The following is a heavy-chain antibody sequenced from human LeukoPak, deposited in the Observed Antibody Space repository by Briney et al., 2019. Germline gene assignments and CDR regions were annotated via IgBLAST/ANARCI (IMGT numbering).Heavy chain of an antibody. J-gene: IGHJ4*02. CDR2: ISYDGSNK. V-gene: IGHV3-30-3*01. CDR3: AREGGGYAPHSYYFDY. CDR1: GFTFSSYA. Sequence: GRSLRLSCAASGFTFSSYAMHWVRQAPGKGLEWVAVISYDGSNKYYADSVKGRFTISRDNSKNTLYLQMNSLRAEDTAVYYCAREGGGYAPHSYYFDYWGQGTLVTVSS. D-gene: IGHD5-12*01.